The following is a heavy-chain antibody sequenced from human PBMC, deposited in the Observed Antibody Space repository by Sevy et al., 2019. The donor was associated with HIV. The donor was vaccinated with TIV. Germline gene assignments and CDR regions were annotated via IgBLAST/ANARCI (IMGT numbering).Heavy chain of an antibody. CDR3: ATTKDYYDSSGYPFDY. CDR2: FDPEDGET. V-gene: IGHV1-24*01. J-gene: IGHJ4*02. CDR1: GYTLTGFS. D-gene: IGHD3-22*01. Sequence: ASVKVSCKVTGYTLTGFSMHWVRQTPGKGLEWRGTFDPEDGETIYAQKFQGRVIMTEDTSADTAHMDLSSLTSEDTAVYYCATTKDYYDSSGYPFDYWGQGTLVTVSS.